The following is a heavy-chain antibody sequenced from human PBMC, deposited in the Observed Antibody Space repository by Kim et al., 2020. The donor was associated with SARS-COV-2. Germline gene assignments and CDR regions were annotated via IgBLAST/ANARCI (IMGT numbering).Heavy chain of an antibody. J-gene: IGHJ4*02. D-gene: IGHD6-19*01. CDR3: AKVPREQWLVGYFDY. Sequence: DSVKCRFTISRDKSKTTLYLQMNSLRAEDTAVYYCAKVPREQWLVGYFDYWGQGTLVTVSS. V-gene: IGHV3-30*02.